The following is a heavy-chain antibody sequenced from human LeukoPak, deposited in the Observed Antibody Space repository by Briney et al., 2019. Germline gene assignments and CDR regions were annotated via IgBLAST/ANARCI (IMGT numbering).Heavy chain of an antibody. V-gene: IGHV3-7*03. Sequence: GGSLRLSCEASGLPFSIFWMTWFRKAQGKGLEWVASLNQDGSEKYYVDSVKGRFTISRDNAQKSLYLEMKSLSAKDTAVYYCARAVTSTEGYWGQGTLVTVSS. CDR2: LNQDGSEK. CDR3: ARAVTSTEGY. CDR1: GLPFSIFW. J-gene: IGHJ4*02.